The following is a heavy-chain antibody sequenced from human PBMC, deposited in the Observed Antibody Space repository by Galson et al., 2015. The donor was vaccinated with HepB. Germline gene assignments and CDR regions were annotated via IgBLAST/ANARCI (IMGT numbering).Heavy chain of an antibody. CDR3: SRHRRWLGEDY. CDR2: IDPSDSYT. Sequence: QSGAEVKKPGESLRISCKGSGYSFTTYWISWVRQMPGKGLEWLGRIDPSDSYTNYSPSFQGPVTISADKSISTAYLQWSSLKASDTAIDYCSRHRRWLGEDYWGQGTLVTVSS. J-gene: IGHJ4*02. D-gene: IGHD6-19*01. CDR1: GYSFTTYW. V-gene: IGHV5-10-1*01.